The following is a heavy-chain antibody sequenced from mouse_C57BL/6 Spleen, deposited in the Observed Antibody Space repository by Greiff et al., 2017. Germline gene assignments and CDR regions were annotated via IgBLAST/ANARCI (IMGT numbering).Heavy chain of an antibody. V-gene: IGHV1-15*01. J-gene: IGHJ2*01. CDR3: TRTDYGSSGYFDY. CDR1: GYTFTDYE. Sequence: QVQLQQSGAELVRPGASVTLSCKASGYTFTDYEMHWVKQTPVHGLEWIGAIDPETGGTADNQKFKGKAILTADKSSSTAYMELRSLTSEDSAVYYCTRTDYGSSGYFDYWGQGTTLTVSS. D-gene: IGHD1-1*01. CDR2: IDPETGGT.